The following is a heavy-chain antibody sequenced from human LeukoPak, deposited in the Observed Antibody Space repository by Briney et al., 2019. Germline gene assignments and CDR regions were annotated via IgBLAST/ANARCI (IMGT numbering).Heavy chain of an antibody. D-gene: IGHD6-19*01. V-gene: IGHV4-4*02. CDR3: ARQMAVAGPLDF. CDR2: IYHSGTA. CDR1: GFTFSSYW. J-gene: IGHJ4*02. Sequence: GSLRLSCAASGFTFSSYWMSWVRQPPGKGLEGIGEIYHSGTANYNPSLKCRVTILVDKSKNQFSLKLSSVTAADTAVYYCARQMAVAGPLDFWGQGTLVTVSS.